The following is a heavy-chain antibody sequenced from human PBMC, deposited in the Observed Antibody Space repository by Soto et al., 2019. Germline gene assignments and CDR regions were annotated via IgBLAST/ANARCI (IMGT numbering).Heavy chain of an antibody. V-gene: IGHV4-39*01. CDR3: ARQQLVGYYYYGMDV. J-gene: IGHJ6*02. CDR1: SGSISSSNHY. D-gene: IGHD6-13*01. Sequence: QLQLQESGPGLVKPSETLSLTCTVSSGSISSSNHYWGWIRQPPGKGLEWIGSMYYSGRTYYNPSLTSRVTISVDTSKNQFSLKLSSVTAADTAVYYCARQQLVGYYYYGMDVWGQGTTVTVSS. CDR2: MYYSGRT.